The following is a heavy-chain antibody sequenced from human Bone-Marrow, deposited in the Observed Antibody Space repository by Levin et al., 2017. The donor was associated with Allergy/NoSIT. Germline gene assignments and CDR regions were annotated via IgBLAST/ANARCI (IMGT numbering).Heavy chain of an antibody. Sequence: QAGGSLRLSCAASGFTFSSYAMHWVRQAPGKGLEWVAVISFDGSNKYYAESLKGRFTISRDNSKNTLYLQMDSLRVDDTALYYCAKDGESGFGENWDYFDFWGQGTLVTVSS. CDR2: ISFDGSNK. CDR3: AKDGESGFGENWDYFDF. D-gene: IGHD3-10*01. J-gene: IGHJ4*02. CDR1: GFTFSSYA. V-gene: IGHV3-30*04.